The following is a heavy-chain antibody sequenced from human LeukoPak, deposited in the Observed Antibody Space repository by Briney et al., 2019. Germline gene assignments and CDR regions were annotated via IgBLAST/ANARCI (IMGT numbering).Heavy chain of an antibody. D-gene: IGHD3-10*01. Sequence: GRSLTLSCAASGFTSSAIHWVRQSPGKGLEWLAIISFDGAYRYYADSVKGRFTISRDISKNTFYLQMSSLTADDAALYYCAKDQQGGAGSGRFDYWGQGTLVTVSS. CDR2: ISFDGAYR. V-gene: IGHV3-30*04. J-gene: IGHJ4*02. CDR1: GFTSSA. CDR3: AKDQQGGAGSGRFDY.